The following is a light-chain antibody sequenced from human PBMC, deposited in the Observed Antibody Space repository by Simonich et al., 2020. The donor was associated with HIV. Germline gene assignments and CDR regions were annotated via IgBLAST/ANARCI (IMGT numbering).Light chain of an antibody. Sequence: DIKMTQSPSSLSASLRNRVTIPCRASNIISRYLYWYQQKPGKAPKLRIYTESSLQSGVPSRFSGSGSGTDFTLTISSLQPEDFATYYCQQSYRTPLTFGGGTKVEIK. CDR3: QQSYRTPLT. CDR1: NIISRY. CDR2: TES. J-gene: IGKJ4*01. V-gene: IGKV1-39*01.